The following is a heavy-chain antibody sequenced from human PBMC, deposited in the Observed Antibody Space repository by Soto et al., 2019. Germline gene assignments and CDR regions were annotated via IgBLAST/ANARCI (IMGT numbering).Heavy chain of an antibody. Sequence: GESLKISCAASGFTFSSYAMSWVRQAPGKGLEWVSAISGSGGSTYYADSVKGRFTISRDNSKNTLYLQMNSLRAEDTAVYYCAKDAYSSSWYNWFDPWGQGTLVTVSS. V-gene: IGHV3-23*01. CDR1: GFTFSSYA. J-gene: IGHJ5*02. CDR3: AKDAYSSSWYNWFDP. CDR2: ISGSGGST. D-gene: IGHD6-13*01.